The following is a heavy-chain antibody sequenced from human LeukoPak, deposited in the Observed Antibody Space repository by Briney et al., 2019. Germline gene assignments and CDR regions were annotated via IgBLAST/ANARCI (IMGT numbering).Heavy chain of an antibody. CDR1: GFTFSSYG. CDR3: AKAPYLSGGYYFGLDV. CDR2: IRYDGSNK. Sequence: GGSLRLSCAASGFTFSSYGMHWVRQAPGKGLEWVAFIRYDGSNKYYADSVKGRFTISRDNSKNTLYLQMNSLRAEDTAVYYCAKAPYLSGGYYFGLDVWGKGTTVTISS. D-gene: IGHD3-10*01. J-gene: IGHJ6*04. V-gene: IGHV3-30*02.